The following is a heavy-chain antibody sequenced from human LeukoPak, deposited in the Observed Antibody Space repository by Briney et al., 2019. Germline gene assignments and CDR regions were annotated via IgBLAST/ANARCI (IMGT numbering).Heavy chain of an antibody. J-gene: IGHJ5*02. CDR2: IYYSGST. Sequence: SETLPLTCTVSGGSISSYYWSWIRQPPGKGLEWIGYIYYSGSTNYNPSLKSRVTISIDTSKNQFSLKLSSVTAADTAVYYCARHLHLPHFDPWGQGTLVTVSS. V-gene: IGHV4-59*08. CDR3: ARHLHLPHFDP. CDR1: GGSISSYY.